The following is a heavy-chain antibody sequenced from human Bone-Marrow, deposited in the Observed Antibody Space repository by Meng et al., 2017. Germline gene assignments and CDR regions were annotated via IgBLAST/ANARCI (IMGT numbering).Heavy chain of an antibody. D-gene: IGHD6-13*01. V-gene: IGHV1-8*01. J-gene: IGHJ5*02. Sequence: QVTLLQSGAEVKKPGASVKVSCKASGYTFTSYDINWVRQATGQGLEWMGWMNPNSGNTGYAQKFQGRVTMTRNTSISTAYMELSSLRSEDTAVYYCARAPYSSKDWFDPWGQGTLVTVSS. CDR3: ARAPYSSKDWFDP. CDR1: GYTFTSYD. CDR2: MNPNSGNT.